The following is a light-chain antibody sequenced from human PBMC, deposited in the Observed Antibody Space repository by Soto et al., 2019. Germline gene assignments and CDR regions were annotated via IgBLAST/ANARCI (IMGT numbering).Light chain of an antibody. CDR1: QIISSW. V-gene: IGKV1-5*03. CDR3: QHYNSYSEA. J-gene: IGKJ1*01. CDR2: KAS. Sequence: DIQMTQSPSTLSGSVGDRVTITCRASQIISSWLAWYQQKPGKAPKLLIYKASTLKSGVPSRFSGSGSGTEFTLTISSLQPDGFATYYCQHYNSYSEAFGQGTKVELK.